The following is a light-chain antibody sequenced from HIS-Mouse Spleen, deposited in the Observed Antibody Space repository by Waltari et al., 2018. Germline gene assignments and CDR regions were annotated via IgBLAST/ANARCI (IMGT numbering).Light chain of an antibody. CDR2: EDR. V-gene: IGLV3-10*01. J-gene: IGLJ2*01. Sequence: SYELTQPPSVSVSPGQTARITCSGDALPKKYAYWYQQKAGQAPVLVIYEDRKRPSGIPDRVSGSSSGTMATLTISGAQVEDEADYYCYSTDSSGNHRVFGGGTKLTVL. CDR3: YSTDSSGNHRV. CDR1: ALPKKY.